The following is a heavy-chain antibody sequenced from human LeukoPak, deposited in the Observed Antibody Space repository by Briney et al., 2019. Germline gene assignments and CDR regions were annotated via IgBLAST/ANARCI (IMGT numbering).Heavy chain of an antibody. Sequence: PSETLSLTCAVYGGSFSGYYWSWIRQPPGKGLEWIGEINHSGSTNYSPSLKTRVTISVDTSKNQSSLKLSSVTAADTAVYYCARRLRGASAPGDVDSWGQGTLVTVSS. D-gene: IGHD7-27*01. CDR2: INHSGST. CDR1: GGSFSGYY. CDR3: ARRLRGASAPGDVDS. V-gene: IGHV4-34*01. J-gene: IGHJ5*01.